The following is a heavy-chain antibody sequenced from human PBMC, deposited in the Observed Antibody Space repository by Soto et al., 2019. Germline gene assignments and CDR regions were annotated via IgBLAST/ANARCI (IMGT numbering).Heavy chain of an antibody. D-gene: IGHD2-15*01. CDR3: ALLGYCSGGSCSHLYYFDY. Sequence: SETLSLTCAVYGGSFSGYYWSWIRQPPGKGLEWIGEINHSGSTNYNPSLKSRVTISVDTSKNQFSLKLSSVTAADTAAYYCALLGYCSGGSCSHLYYFDYWGQGTLVTV. V-gene: IGHV4-34*01. CDR2: INHSGST. J-gene: IGHJ4*02. CDR1: GGSFSGYY.